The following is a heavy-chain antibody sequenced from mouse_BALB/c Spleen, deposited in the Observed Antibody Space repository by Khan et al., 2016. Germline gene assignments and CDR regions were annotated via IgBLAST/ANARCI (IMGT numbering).Heavy chain of an antibody. CDR1: GFSLSRYS. CDR3: ARNPFFTEDFCAMDY. Sequence: VQLQESGPGLVAPSQSLSITCTVSGFSLSRYSVHWVRQPPGKGLEWLGMIWGGGSTDYNSALTSRLSISKDNSKSQVFLKMNSLQTDDTAMYYGARNPFFTEDFCAMDYWGQGTSVTVSS. J-gene: IGHJ4*01. V-gene: IGHV2-6-4*01. D-gene: IGHD1-1*01. CDR2: IWGGGST.